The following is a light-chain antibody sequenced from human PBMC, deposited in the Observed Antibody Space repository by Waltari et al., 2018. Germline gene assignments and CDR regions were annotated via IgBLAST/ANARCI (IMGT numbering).Light chain of an antibody. CDR1: QSISNY. J-gene: IGKJ2*01. V-gene: IGKV1-39*01. CDR2: AAS. Sequence: DIQTTQSPFSLSASVGDRVTITCRASQSISNYLNWYQQKPGKAPKLLMYAASSLQSGVPSRFSGSGSGTAFTLTISSLQPEDFATYYCQQSYSTPYTFGQGTKLEIK. CDR3: QQSYSTPYT.